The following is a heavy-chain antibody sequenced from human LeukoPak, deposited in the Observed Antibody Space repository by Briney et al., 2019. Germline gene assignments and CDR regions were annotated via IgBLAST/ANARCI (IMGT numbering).Heavy chain of an antibody. CDR3: AKASGSGSYYLSTLDY. CDR2: ISGSGGST. J-gene: IGHJ4*02. CDR1: GFTFSSYA. Sequence: GGSLRLSCAASGFTFSSYAMSWVRQAPGKGLEWVSAISGSGGSTYYADSVKGRFTISRDNSKNTLYLQMNSLRAEDTAVYYCAKASGSGSYYLSTLDYWGQGTLVTVSS. D-gene: IGHD3-10*01. V-gene: IGHV3-23*01.